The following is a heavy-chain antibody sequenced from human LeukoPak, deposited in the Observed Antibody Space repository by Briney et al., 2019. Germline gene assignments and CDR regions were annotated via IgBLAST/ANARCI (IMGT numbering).Heavy chain of an antibody. CDR1: GFTFSTYN. V-gene: IGHV3-21*01. CDR3: ARTSGGSYGLVY. Sequence: GGSLRLSCAASGFTFSTYNMNWVRQAPGKGLEWVSSISGSSSYIYYADSVKGRFTISRDNAKNSLYLQMNSLRAEDTAVYYCARTSGGSYGLVYWGQGTLVTVSS. J-gene: IGHJ4*02. CDR2: ISGSSSYI. D-gene: IGHD2-15*01.